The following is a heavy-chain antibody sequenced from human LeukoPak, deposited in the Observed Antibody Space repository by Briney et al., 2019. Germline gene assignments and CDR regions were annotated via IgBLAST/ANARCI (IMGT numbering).Heavy chain of an antibody. V-gene: IGHV3-23*01. CDR2: VVGGGTT. CDR3: AKDLHYNDGRWEFDP. D-gene: IGHD5-24*01. J-gene: IGHJ5*02. CDR1: GFTFSTFA. Sequence: PGGSLRLSCAASGFTFSTFAMTWVRQAPGKGLEWVSGVVGGGTTYYADSVKGRFTLSKDNSKKTVYLQMNSLRVEDTAIYYCAKDLHYNDGRWEFDPWGQGTLVIVSS.